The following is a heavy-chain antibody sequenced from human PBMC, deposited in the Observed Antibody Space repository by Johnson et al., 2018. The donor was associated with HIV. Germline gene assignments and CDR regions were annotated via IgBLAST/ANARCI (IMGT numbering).Heavy chain of an antibody. D-gene: IGHD2-21*02. CDR1: GFTVSSNE. Sequence: SLRLSCAASGFTVSSNEMSWVRQAPGKGLEWVSSISGGTIYYADSVKGRFTISRDNAKNSLYLQMNSLRAEDTAVYYCARDRHCGGDCYTDDAFDIWGQGTMVTVSS. CDR2: ISGGTI. J-gene: IGHJ3*02. V-gene: IGHV3-69-1*01. CDR3: ARDRHCGGDCYTDDAFDI.